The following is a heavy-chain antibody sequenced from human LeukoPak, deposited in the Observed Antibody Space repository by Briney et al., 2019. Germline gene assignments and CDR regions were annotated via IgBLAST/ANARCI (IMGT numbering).Heavy chain of an antibody. V-gene: IGHV3-23*01. D-gene: IGHD3-9*01. Sequence: GGSLRLSCAASGFTFSSCAMSWVRQAPGKGLEWVSAISGSGGSTYYADSVKGRFTISRDNSKNTLYLQMNSLRAEDTAVYYCATSPADYDILTGYPIGWFDPWGQGTLVTVSS. CDR2: ISGSGGST. CDR1: GFTFSSCA. CDR3: ATSPADYDILTGYPIGWFDP. J-gene: IGHJ5*02.